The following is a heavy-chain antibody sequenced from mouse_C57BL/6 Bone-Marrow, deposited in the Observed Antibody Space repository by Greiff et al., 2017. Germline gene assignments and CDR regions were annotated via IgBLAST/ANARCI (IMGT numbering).Heavy chain of an antibody. CDR2: ISSGSSTI. CDR3: ARGNYYGSSYGFDY. J-gene: IGHJ2*01. CDR1: GFTFSDYG. V-gene: IGHV5-17*01. Sequence: EVKLVESGGGLVKPGGSLKLSCAASGFTFSDYGMHWVRQAPEKGLEWVAYISSGSSTIYYADTVKGRFTISRDNAKNTLFLQMTSLRSEDTAMYYCARGNYYGSSYGFDYWGQGTTLTVSS. D-gene: IGHD1-1*01.